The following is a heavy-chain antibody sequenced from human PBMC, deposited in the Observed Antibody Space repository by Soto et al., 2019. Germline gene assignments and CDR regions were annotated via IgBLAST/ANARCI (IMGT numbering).Heavy chain of an antibody. V-gene: IGHV3-30-3*01. CDR3: ARVGAAAAGTGGYYYYGMDV. CDR2: ISYDGSNK. Sequence: GGSLRLSCAASGFTFSSYAMHWVRQAPGKGLEWVAVISYDGSNKYYADSVKGRFTISRDNSKNTLYLQMNSLRAEDTAVYYCARVGAAAAGTGGYYYYGMDVWGQGTTVTVSS. J-gene: IGHJ6*02. D-gene: IGHD6-13*01. CDR1: GFTFSSYA.